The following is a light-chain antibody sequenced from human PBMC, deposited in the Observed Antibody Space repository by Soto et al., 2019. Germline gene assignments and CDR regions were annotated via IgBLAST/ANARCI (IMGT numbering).Light chain of an antibody. CDR1: QSISSW. J-gene: IGKJ4*01. CDR2: GAS. Sequence: DIQMTQSPSTLSASVGDRVTITCRASQSISSWLAWYQQKPGKAPNLLIYGASTLESGAPSRFSGSGSGTEFTLTISSLQPDAFATFYCQQYSSDSLITFGGGTKVEIK. V-gene: IGKV1-5*01. CDR3: QQYSSDSLIT.